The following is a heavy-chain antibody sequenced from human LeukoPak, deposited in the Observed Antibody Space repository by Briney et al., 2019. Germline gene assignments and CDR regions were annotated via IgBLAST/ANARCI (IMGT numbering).Heavy chain of an antibody. V-gene: IGHV3-30*02. J-gene: IGHJ4*02. D-gene: IGHD3-9*01. CDR3: AKGLRYFDWLSFDY. Sequence: GGSLRLSCAASGFTFSSYGTHWVRQAPGKGLEWVAFIRYDGSNKYYADSVKGRFTISRDNSKNTLYLQMNSLRAEDTAVYYCAKGLRYFDWLSFDYWGQGTLVTVSS. CDR1: GFTFSSYG. CDR2: IRYDGSNK.